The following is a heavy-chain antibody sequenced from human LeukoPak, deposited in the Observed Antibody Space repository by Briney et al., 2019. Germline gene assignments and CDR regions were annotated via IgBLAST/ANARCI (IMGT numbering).Heavy chain of an antibody. V-gene: IGHV4-31*03. Sequence: SETLSLTCTVSGGPISSGGYYWSWIRQHPGKGLEWIGYIYYSGSTYYNPSLKSRVTISVDTSKNQFSLKLSSVTAADTAVYYCARGILLWFGESQYYFDYWGQGTLVTVSS. CDR1: GGPISSGGYY. D-gene: IGHD3-10*01. CDR3: ARGILLWFGESQYYFDY. J-gene: IGHJ4*02. CDR2: IYYSGST.